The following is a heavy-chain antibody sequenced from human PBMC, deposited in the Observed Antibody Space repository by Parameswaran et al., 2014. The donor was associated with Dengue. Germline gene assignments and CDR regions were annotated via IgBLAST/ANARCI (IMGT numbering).Heavy chain of an antibody. Sequence: AGGSLRLSCTVSGGSVSSGSYYWSWIRQPPGKGLEWIGYIYYSGSTNYNPSLKSRVTISVDTSKNQFSLKLSSVTAADTAVYYCARGRGKLNWFDPWGQGTLVTVSS. CDR2: IYYSGST. D-gene: IGHD4-23*01. CDR3: ARGRGKLNWFDP. J-gene: IGHJ5*02. V-gene: IGHV4-61*01. CDR1: GGSVSSGSYY.